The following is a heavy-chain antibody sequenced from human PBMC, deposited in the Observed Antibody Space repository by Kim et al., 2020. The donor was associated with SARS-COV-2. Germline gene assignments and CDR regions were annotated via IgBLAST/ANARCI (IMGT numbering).Heavy chain of an antibody. J-gene: IGHJ4*02. CDR1: GFTFKSYG. Sequence: GGSLRLSCAASGFTFKSYGMHWVRQAPGKGLECVAVIEFDGSNKYYADSVKGRFTISRDNSKNMLYLQMNSLRAEDTAVYYCARGLEDTGGYYFFYWGQGTLVPVSS. V-gene: IGHV3-33*05. CDR3: ARGLEDTGGYYFFY. D-gene: IGHD3-22*01. CDR2: IEFDGSNK.